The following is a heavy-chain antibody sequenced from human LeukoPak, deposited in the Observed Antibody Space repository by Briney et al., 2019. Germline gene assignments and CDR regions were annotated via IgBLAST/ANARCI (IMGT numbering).Heavy chain of an antibody. CDR2: INHSGST. CDR3: ARESTTVAGTFVY. D-gene: IGHD6-19*01. V-gene: IGHV4-34*01. Sequence: SETLSLTCAVYGGSFSGYYWSWIRQPPGKGLEWIGEINHSGSTNYNPSLKSRVTISVDTSKNQFSLKLSSVTAADTAMYYCARESTTVAGTFVYWGQGTLVTVSS. J-gene: IGHJ4*02. CDR1: GGSFSGYY.